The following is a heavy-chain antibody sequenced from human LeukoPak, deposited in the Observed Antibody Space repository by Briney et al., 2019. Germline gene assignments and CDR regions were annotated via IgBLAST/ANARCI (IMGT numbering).Heavy chain of an antibody. CDR2: IKQDGSEK. CDR1: GFTFSSYW. V-gene: IGHV3-7*03. J-gene: IGHJ4*02. CDR3: ASGLELDY. Sequence: GGSLRLSCAASGFTFSSYWMRWVRQTPGKGLEWVANIKQDGSEKNYVDSVKGRFTISRDNAKNSLYLQMNSLRAEDTAVYYCASGLELDYWGQGTLVTVSS.